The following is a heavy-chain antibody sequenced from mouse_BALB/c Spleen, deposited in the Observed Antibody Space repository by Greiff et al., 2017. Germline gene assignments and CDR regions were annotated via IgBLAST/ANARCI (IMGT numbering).Heavy chain of an antibody. CDR3: ARQNDGYYLLY. Sequence: VQLKESGGDLVKPGGSLKLSCAASGFTFSSYGMSWVRQTPDKRLEWVATISSGGSYTYYPDSVKGRFTISRDNAKNTLYLQMSSLRSEDTAMYYCARQNDGYYLLYWGQGTSVTVSS. CDR1: GFTFSSYG. CDR2: ISSGGSYT. V-gene: IGHV5-6*01. J-gene: IGHJ4*01. D-gene: IGHD2-3*01.